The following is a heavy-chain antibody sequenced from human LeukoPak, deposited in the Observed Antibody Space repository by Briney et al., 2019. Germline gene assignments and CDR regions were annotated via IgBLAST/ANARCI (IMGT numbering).Heavy chain of an antibody. D-gene: IGHD5-18*01. CDR1: GYTFTGYY. CDR2: INPNSGGT. V-gene: IGHV1-2*02. CDR3: AGGAGAAMVTPDY. Sequence: ASVKVSCKASGYTFTGYYMHWVRQAPGQGLEWMGWINPNSGGTNYAQKFQGRVTMTRDTSISTAYMELSGLRSDDTAVYYCAGGAGAAMVTPDYWGQGTLVTVSS. J-gene: IGHJ4*02.